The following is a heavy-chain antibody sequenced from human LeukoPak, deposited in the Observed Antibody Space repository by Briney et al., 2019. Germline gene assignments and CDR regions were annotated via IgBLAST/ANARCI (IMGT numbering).Heavy chain of an antibody. CDR3: ARVGLLWFGELSSYGMDV. CDR1: GFTFSSYS. Sequence: GGSLRLSCAASGFTFSSYSMNWVRQAPGKGLEWVPSISSSSSYIYYADSVKGRFTISRDNAKNSLYLQMNSLRAEDTAVYYRARVGLLWFGELSSYGMDVWGQGTTVTVSS. CDR2: ISSSSSYI. J-gene: IGHJ6*02. D-gene: IGHD3-10*01. V-gene: IGHV3-21*01.